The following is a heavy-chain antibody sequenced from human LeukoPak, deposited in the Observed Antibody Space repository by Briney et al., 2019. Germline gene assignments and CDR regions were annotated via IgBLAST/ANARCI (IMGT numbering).Heavy chain of an antibody. J-gene: IGHJ4*02. Sequence: GGSLRLSCAASGFTFSSYWMSWVRQAPGKGLECVANIKQDGSEKYYVDSVKGRFTISRDNAKNSLYLQMNSLRAEDTAVYYCARDYTYSGSYYGTIYYFDYWGQGTLVTVSS. D-gene: IGHD1-26*01. CDR2: IKQDGSEK. CDR3: ARDYTYSGSYYGTIYYFDY. CDR1: GFTFSSYW. V-gene: IGHV3-7*01.